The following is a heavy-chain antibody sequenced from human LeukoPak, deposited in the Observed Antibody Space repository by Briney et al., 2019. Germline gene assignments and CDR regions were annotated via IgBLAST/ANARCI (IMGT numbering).Heavy chain of an antibody. CDR2: IYYRGST. CDR3: AREGYYDSTGYYYHDAFDI. J-gene: IGHJ3*02. CDR1: GGSFSGYY. V-gene: IGHV4-59*01. D-gene: IGHD3-22*01. Sequence: SETLSLTCAVYGGSFSGYYWSWIRQPPGKGLEWIGYIYYRGSTNYNPSLKSRVTISVDTSKNQVSLKLSSVTAADTAVYYCAREGYYDSTGYYYHDAFDIWGQGTMVTVSS.